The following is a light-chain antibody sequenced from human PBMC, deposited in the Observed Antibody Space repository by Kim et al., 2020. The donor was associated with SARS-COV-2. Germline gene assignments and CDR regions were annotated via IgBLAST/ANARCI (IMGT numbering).Light chain of an antibody. CDR1: QSISDNY. J-gene: IGKJ2*01. V-gene: IGKV3-20*01. Sequence: SWSPGERATLACRASQSISDNYLAWYQQKPGQAPRLLIFGASSRATGIPDRFSGSGSGTDFTLTISRLGPEDFALYYCQQYGNSPTFGQGTKVEI. CDR2: GAS. CDR3: QQYGNSPT.